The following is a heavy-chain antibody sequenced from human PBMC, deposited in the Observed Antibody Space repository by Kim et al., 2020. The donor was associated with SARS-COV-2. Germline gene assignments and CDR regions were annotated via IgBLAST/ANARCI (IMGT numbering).Heavy chain of an antibody. V-gene: IGHV3-33*01. D-gene: IGHD3-3*01. CDR3: ARGTARSDDVWWLYYTKTDS. Sequence: GGSLRLSCATSGFSFSNHAMHWVRQAPGKGLEWVAVIWYDGSNKYYADSVKGRFTMSRENSKNTLYLQMNSLRVEDTAVYYCARGTARSDDVWWLYYTKTDSWGQGTLVTVSS. J-gene: IGHJ4*02. CDR1: GFSFSNHA. CDR2: IWYDGSNK.